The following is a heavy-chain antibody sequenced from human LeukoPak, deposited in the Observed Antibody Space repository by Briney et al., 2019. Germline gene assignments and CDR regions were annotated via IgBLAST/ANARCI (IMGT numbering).Heavy chain of an antibody. CDR1: GYSISGGYY. CDR2: IYHSGST. D-gene: IGHD2-8*01. Sequence: SETLSLTCTVSGYSISGGYYWGWIRQPPGKGLEWIGSIYHSGSTYYNPSLKSRVTISVDTSKNQFSLKLSSVTAADTAVYYCVLSTNGVCRTVDYWGQGTLVTVSS. CDR3: VLSTNGVCRTVDY. V-gene: IGHV4-38-2*02. J-gene: IGHJ4*02.